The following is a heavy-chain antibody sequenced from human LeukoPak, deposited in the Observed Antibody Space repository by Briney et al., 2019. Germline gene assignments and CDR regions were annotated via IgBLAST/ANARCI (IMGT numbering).Heavy chain of an antibody. CDR3: ARDYQYSSSPTTFDI. V-gene: IGHV1-18*01. CDR2: ISAYNGNT. CDR1: GYTFTSYG. Sequence: ASVKVSCKASGYTFTSYGISWVRQAPGQGLEWMGLISAYNGNTNYAQKLQGRVTMTTDTSTSTAYMELRSLRSDDTAVYYCARDYQYSSSPTTFDIWGQGTMVTVSS. J-gene: IGHJ3*02. D-gene: IGHD6-13*01.